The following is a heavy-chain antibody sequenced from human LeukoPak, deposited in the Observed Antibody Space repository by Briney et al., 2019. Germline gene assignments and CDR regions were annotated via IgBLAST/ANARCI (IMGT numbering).Heavy chain of an antibody. V-gene: IGHV1-69*04. CDR2: IIPILGIA. D-gene: IGHD3-22*01. J-gene: IGHJ4*02. Sequence: ASVKVSCTASGGTFSSYAISWVRQAPGQGLEWMGRIIPILGIANYAQKFQGRVTITADKSTSTAYMELSSLRSEDTAVYYCARDSTPWGNYYDSSGYYLGFDYWGQGTLVTVSS. CDR1: GGTFSSYA. CDR3: ARDSTPWGNYYDSSGYYLGFDY.